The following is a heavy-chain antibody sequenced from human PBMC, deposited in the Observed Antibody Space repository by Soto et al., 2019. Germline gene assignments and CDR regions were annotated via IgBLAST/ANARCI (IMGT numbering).Heavy chain of an antibody. V-gene: IGHV4-4*02. CDR2: IYHNEHT. D-gene: IGHD4-17*01. J-gene: IGHJ4*02. Sequence: SETLSLTCAVSGVSISSSQWWSWVRQPPGRGLEWIGEIYHNEHTNYNPSLRSRLTMSLDKSKNQVSLKLSSVTAADTAVYYCGRAPGALDYWGQGTLVTVSS. CDR3: GRAPGALDY. CDR1: GVSISSSQW.